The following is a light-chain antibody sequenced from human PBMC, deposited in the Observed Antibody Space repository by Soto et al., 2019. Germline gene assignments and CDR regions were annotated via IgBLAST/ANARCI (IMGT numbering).Light chain of an antibody. CDR3: QQYHSYSRT. CDR2: KAS. CDR1: QTIFSW. Sequence: IWMSRSPSTLSASMGDRVTITCRASQTIFSWLAWYQQKPGTPPKLLIYKASTLQSGVPSRFSGSGSGTEFTLTISSLQPDDIATYYCQQYHSYSRTFGQGTKVDI. V-gene: IGKV1-5*03. J-gene: IGKJ1*01.